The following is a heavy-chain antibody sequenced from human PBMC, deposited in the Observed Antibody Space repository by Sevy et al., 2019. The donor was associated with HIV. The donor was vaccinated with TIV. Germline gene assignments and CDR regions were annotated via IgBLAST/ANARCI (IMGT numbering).Heavy chain of an antibody. J-gene: IGHJ4*02. D-gene: IGHD3-3*01. Sequence: SETLSLTCTVSGGSISSSSYYWGWIRQPPGKGLEWIGSIYNSGSTYYNPSLKSRVTISVDTSKNQFSLKLSSVTAADTAVYYCARLDFWSGYPYFDYWGQGTLVTVSS. V-gene: IGHV4-39*01. CDR3: ARLDFWSGYPYFDY. CDR1: GGSISSSSYY. CDR2: IYNSGST.